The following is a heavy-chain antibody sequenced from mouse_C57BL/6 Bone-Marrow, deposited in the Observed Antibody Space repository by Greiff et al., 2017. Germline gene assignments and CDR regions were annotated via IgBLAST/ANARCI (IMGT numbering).Heavy chain of an antibody. Sequence: QVQLKQSGAELAKPGASVKLSCKASGYTFTSYWMHWVKQRPGQGLEWIGYINPSSGYTKYNQKFKDKATLTADKSSSTAYMQLSSLTYEDSAVYYCAVRGWLLRRYFDVWGTGTTVTVSS. CDR3: AVRGWLLRRYFDV. V-gene: IGHV1-7*01. J-gene: IGHJ1*03. CDR1: GYTFTSYW. CDR2: INPSSGYT. D-gene: IGHD2-3*01.